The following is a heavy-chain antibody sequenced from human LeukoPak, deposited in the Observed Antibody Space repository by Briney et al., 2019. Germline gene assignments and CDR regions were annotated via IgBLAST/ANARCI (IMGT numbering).Heavy chain of an antibody. CDR1: GGSISSGGYS. Sequence: PSETLSLTCAVSGGSISSGGYSWSWIRQPPGKGLEWIGYIYHSGSTYYNPSLKSRVTISVDRSKNQFSLKLSSVTAADTAVYYCARGVRFLEWPYFDYWGQGTLVTVSS. J-gene: IGHJ4*02. V-gene: IGHV4-30-2*01. CDR2: IYHSGST. CDR3: ARGVRFLEWPYFDY. D-gene: IGHD3-3*01.